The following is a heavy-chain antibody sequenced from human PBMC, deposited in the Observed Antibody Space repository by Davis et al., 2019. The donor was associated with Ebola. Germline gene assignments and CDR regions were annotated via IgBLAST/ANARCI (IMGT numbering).Heavy chain of an antibody. CDR1: GGSISSYY. D-gene: IGHD5-18*01. Sequence: PSETLSLTCTVSGGSISSYYWSWIRQPPGKGLEWIGYIYYSGSTYYNPSLKSRVTISVDTSKNQFSLKLSSVTAADTAVYYCATRRGYSYGNSYFDYWGQGTLVTVSS. J-gene: IGHJ4*02. CDR2: IYYSGST. V-gene: IGHV4-59*01. CDR3: ATRRGYSYGNSYFDY.